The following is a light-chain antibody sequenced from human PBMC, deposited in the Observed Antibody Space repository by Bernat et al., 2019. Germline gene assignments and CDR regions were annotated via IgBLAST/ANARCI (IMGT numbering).Light chain of an antibody. CDR3: QQSYSIPWT. CDR1: QPITNY. Sequence: DIQMTQSPSSLSASVGDRVTITCRASQPITNYLNLYQQKPGKAPKLLIYAATTLQRGVPSSFSGSGSGTDFTITISSLQPEDFATYYCQQSYSIPWTFSQGTKVDIK. J-gene: IGKJ1*01. CDR2: AAT. V-gene: IGKV1-39*01.